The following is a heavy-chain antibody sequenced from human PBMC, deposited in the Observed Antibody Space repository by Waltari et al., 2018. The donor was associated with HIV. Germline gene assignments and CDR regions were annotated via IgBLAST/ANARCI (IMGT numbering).Heavy chain of an antibody. CDR3: ARLGGGTTGTTSVLFDY. CDR1: GYSFTSYW. D-gene: IGHD1-1*01. CDR2: ICPGYADP. Sequence: EVQLVQSGAEVKKPGESLKISCKGSGYSFTSYWIGWVRQMTGKGLEWMGIICPGYADPSNSPSLQVQVTIPADKSISTAYLQWSSLKASDSAMYYCARLGGGTTGTTSVLFDYWGQGTLVTVSS. J-gene: IGHJ4*02. V-gene: IGHV5-51*03.